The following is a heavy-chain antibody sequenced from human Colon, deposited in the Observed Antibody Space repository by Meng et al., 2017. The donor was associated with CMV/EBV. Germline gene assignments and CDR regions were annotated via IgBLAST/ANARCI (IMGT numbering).Heavy chain of an antibody. CDR1: GGTFRSYA. J-gene: IGHJ4*02. CDR2: IIPIFGTA. D-gene: IGHD1-26*01. V-gene: IGHV1-69*12. CDR3: ARDIDSAEGY. Sequence: VRLVQYGGGVKKPASSGKVSCKATGGTFRSYAISWVRQAPGQGLEWMGGIIPIFGTANYAQKFQGRVTITADESTSTAYMELSSLRSEDTAVYYCARDIDSAEGYWGQGTLVTVSS.